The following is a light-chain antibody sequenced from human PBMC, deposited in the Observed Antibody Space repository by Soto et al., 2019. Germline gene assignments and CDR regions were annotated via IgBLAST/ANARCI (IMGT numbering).Light chain of an antibody. Sequence: EIVLTRSPATLSLCPGERATLSCRASQSVSSYLAWYQQKPGQAPRLLIYDASNRATGIPARFSGSGSGTDFTLTISSLEPEDFAVYYCQQRSNWPPITFGQGTRLDIK. J-gene: IGKJ5*01. CDR1: QSVSSY. V-gene: IGKV3-11*01. CDR3: QQRSNWPPIT. CDR2: DAS.